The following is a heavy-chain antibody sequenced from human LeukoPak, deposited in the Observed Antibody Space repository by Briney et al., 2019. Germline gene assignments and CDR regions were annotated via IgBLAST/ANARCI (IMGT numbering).Heavy chain of an antibody. J-gene: IGHJ6*02. CDR2: ISGSGGST. D-gene: IGHD6-13*01. V-gene: IGHV3-23*01. CDR1: GFTFSSYA. Sequence: AGGSLRLSCAASGFTFSSYAMSWVRQAPGKGLEWVSAISGSGGSTYYADSVKGRFTISRDNSKNTLYLQMNSLRAEDTAVYYCAKLGYSSSWYANDGMDVWGQGTTVTVSS. CDR3: AKLGYSSSWYANDGMDV.